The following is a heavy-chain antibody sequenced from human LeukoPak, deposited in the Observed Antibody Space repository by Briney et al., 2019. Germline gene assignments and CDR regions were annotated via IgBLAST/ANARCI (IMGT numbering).Heavy chain of an antibody. D-gene: IGHD3-16*01. CDR2: ISSSSSYI. Sequence: GGSLRLSCAASGFTFSSYSMNWVRQAPGKGLEWVSSISSSSSYIYYADSVKGRFTISRDNAKNSLYLQMNSLSAEDTAVYYCARDPISYYYYMDVWGKGTSVFVSS. J-gene: IGHJ6*03. CDR1: GFTFSSYS. CDR3: ARDPISYYYYMDV. V-gene: IGHV3-21*01.